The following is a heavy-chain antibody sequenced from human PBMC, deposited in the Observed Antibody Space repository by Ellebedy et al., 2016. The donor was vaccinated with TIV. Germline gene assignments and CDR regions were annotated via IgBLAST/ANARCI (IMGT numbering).Heavy chain of an antibody. Sequence: GESLKISCAASGFTFSSYAMSWVRQAPGKGLEWVSAISGSGGSTYYADSVKGRFTISRDNAKNSLYLQMNSLRAEDTAVYYCARGGRTSCYVCDYYGMDVWGQGTTVTVSS. V-gene: IGHV3-23*01. J-gene: IGHJ6*02. CDR2: ISGSGGST. CDR3: ARGGRTSCYVCDYYGMDV. CDR1: GFTFSSYA. D-gene: IGHD2-2*01.